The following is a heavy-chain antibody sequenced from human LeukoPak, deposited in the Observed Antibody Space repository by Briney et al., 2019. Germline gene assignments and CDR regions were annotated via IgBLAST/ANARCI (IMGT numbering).Heavy chain of an antibody. CDR2: ISYDGSNK. Sequence: GGSLRLSCAASGFTFSSYAMHWVRQAPGKGLEWVAVISYDGSNKYYADSVKGRFTISRDNSKNTLYLQMNSLRAEDTAVYYCARDLAVAGIPLDYWGQGTLVTVSS. CDR1: GFTFSSYA. V-gene: IGHV3-30*04. J-gene: IGHJ4*02. CDR3: ARDLAVAGIPLDY. D-gene: IGHD6-19*01.